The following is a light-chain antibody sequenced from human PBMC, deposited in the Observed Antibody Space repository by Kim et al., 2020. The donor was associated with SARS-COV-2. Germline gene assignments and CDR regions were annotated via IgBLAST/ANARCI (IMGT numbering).Light chain of an antibody. Sequence: EIVMTQSPATLSVSPGVRATLSCRASESISSDLAWYQQKPGQPPRPLIYDTSTRATGVPARFSGSGSGTEFTLTISSLQSEDFAVYYCQHYNNRPPTFGQGTKVDIK. J-gene: IGKJ1*01. CDR2: DTS. CDR1: ESISSD. CDR3: QHYNNRPPT. V-gene: IGKV3-15*01.